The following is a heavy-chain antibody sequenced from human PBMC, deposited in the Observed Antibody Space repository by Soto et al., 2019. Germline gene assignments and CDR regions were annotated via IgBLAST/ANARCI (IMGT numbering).Heavy chain of an antibody. CDR1: GYSFTNYF. D-gene: IGHD3-10*01. CDR2: INPSDGST. J-gene: IGHJ4*02. Sequence: GGSVKVSFKTCGYSFTNYFLHLVRQAPGQGLEWMGIINPSDGSTRYAERIQGRVTMTRDTSTGTVYVGLSSLRSEDTAVYYCARGYGSGTYYEHWGQGTMVTVSS. V-gene: IGHV1-46*01. CDR3: ARGYGSGTYYEH.